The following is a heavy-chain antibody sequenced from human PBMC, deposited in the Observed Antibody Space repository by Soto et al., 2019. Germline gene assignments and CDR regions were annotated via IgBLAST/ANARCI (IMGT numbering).Heavy chain of an antibody. V-gene: IGHV3-33*01. CDR2: IWYDGSDK. Sequence: QVQLVESGGGVVQPGRSLRLSCAASGFTFKNYGMHWVRQAPGKGLEWVATIWYDGSDKYYGDSVKGRFIISRDNSEKTVYLQMNSLRVDDTAVYYCAGDMGWFDPWGQGTLVTVSS. J-gene: IGHJ5*02. CDR1: GFTFKNYG. CDR3: AGDMGWFDP.